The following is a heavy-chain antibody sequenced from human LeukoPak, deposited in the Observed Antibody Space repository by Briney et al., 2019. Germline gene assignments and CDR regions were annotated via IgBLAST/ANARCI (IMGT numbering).Heavy chain of an antibody. CDR1: GYTFNNHY. CDR2: INPSGGST. V-gene: IGHV1-46*02. CDR3: ARQGTYSSAIGMGY. Sequence: ASVKVSCKAPGYTFNNHYMYWVRQVPGQGLEWMGVINPSGGSTSYAQKFQGRVTKTRDTSTRTVYMEVNSLRSEDTAVYYCARQGTYSSAIGMGYWGQGTLVTVSS. D-gene: IGHD6-19*01. J-gene: IGHJ4*02.